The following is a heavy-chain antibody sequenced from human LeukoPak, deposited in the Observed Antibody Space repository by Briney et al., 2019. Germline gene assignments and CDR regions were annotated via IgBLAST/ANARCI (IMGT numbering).Heavy chain of an antibody. J-gene: IGHJ4*02. CDR1: GGSVSSGSYS. CDR3: ARAQGILVRYYYFDY. D-gene: IGHD2-15*01. CDR2: IYHSGST. V-gene: IGHV4-30-2*01. Sequence: SETLSLTCTVSGGSVSSGSYSWSWIRQPPGKGLEWIGYIYHSGSTYYNPSLKSRVTISVDRSKNQFSLKLSSVTAADTAVYYCARAQGILVRYYYFDYWGQGTLVTVSS.